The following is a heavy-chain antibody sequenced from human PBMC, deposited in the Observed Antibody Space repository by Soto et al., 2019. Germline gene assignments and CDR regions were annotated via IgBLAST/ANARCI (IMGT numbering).Heavy chain of an antibody. CDR3: AREGGGYCISTSCLDY. D-gene: IGHD2-2*01. J-gene: IGHJ4*02. V-gene: IGHV4-30-4*01. CDR2: IYYSGST. Sequence: QVQLQESGPGLVKPSQTLSLTCTVSGGSISSGDYYWSWIRQPPGKGLEWIGYIYYSGSTYYNPSLKSRVTISGDTSKNQFSLKLSSVTAADTAVYYCAREGGGYCISTSCLDYWGQGTLVTVSS. CDR1: GGSISSGDYY.